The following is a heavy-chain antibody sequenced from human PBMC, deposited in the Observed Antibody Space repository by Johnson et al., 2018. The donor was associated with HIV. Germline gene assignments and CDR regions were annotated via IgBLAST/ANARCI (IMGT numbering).Heavy chain of an antibody. CDR1: GFTVSSNY. CDR2: ISYDGGKK. Sequence: QVQLVESGGGLIQPGGSLRLSCAASGFTVSSNYMSWVRQAPGKGLEWVVGISYDGGKKYYRDSVKGRFTISRDNSRNMLYLQMNSLRPEDTAVYYCARDGRDLVTRGGFDVWGPGTVVTVSS. CDR3: ARDGRDLVTRGGFDV. J-gene: IGHJ3*01. V-gene: IGHV3-30*03. D-gene: IGHD5-18*01.